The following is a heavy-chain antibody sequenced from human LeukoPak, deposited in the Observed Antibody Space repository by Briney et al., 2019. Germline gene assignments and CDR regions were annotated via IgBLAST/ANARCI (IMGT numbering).Heavy chain of an antibody. Sequence: GGSLRLSCATSGFSFYNAWMNWVRQAPGKGLEWVGRIRSNSDGGTIDYAAPVKGRFTLSRDDSKDTLYLQMNSLQTEDTAVYYSATDFYDSTWGQGTLVTVSS. CDR3: ATDFYDST. CDR2: IRSNSDGGTI. V-gene: IGHV3-15*07. CDR1: GFSFYNAW. D-gene: IGHD3-22*01. J-gene: IGHJ5*02.